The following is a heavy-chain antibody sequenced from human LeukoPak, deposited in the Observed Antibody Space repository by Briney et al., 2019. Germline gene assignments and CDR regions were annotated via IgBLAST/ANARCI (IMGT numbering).Heavy chain of an antibody. D-gene: IGHD5-24*01. Sequence: PSETLSLTCTVLDGSISIYYWSWIRQPPGKGLEWIGYIYNSGGTNYNPSLKSRVTISADTSKNQFSLKLTSVTAAGTAMYYCVRDRELTYWGQGTLVTVSS. V-gene: IGHV4-59*01. J-gene: IGHJ4*02. CDR1: DGSISIYY. CDR3: VRDRELTY. CDR2: IYNSGGT.